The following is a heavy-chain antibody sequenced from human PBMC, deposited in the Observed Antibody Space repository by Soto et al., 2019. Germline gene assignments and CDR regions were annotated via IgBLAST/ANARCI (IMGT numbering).Heavy chain of an antibody. Sequence: QVQLQESGPGLVKPSETLSLTCTVSGGSISSYYWSWIRQPPGKGLEWIGYIYYSGSTNYNPSLKSRVTISVDTSKNQFSLNLSSVTAADTAVYYCARHENTYYYGSGSHFDYWGQGTLVTVSS. V-gene: IGHV4-59*08. J-gene: IGHJ4*02. CDR1: GGSISSYY. CDR3: ARHENTYYYGSGSHFDY. D-gene: IGHD3-10*01. CDR2: IYYSGST.